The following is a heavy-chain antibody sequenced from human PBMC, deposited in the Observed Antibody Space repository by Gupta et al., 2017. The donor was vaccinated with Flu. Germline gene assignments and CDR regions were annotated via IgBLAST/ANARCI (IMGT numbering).Heavy chain of an antibody. V-gene: IGHV1-69*01. Sequence: QAPGQGLEWMGGIVPFLATANYAQKFQGRVTIIADESTTTAYMELSRLRSDDTAVYYCARDLGRGTYGWFDTWGQGTLVTVSS. D-gene: IGHD3-16*01. J-gene: IGHJ5*02. CDR3: ARDLGRGTYGWFDT. CDR2: IVPFLATA.